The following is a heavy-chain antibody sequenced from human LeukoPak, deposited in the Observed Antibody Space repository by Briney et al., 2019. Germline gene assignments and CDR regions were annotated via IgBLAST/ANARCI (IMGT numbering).Heavy chain of an antibody. CDR1: GFTFSSYE. V-gene: IGHV3-48*03. J-gene: IGHJ4*02. CDR3: ARDMGTGSGWSLGGYFDY. CDR2: ISSSCSTI. Sequence: GGSLRLSCAASGFTFSSYEMNWVRQAPGKGLEWVSYISSSCSTIYYADSVKGRFTISRDNAKNSLYLQMNSLRAEDTAVYYCARDMGTGSGWSLGGYFDYWGQGTLVTVSS. D-gene: IGHD6-19*01.